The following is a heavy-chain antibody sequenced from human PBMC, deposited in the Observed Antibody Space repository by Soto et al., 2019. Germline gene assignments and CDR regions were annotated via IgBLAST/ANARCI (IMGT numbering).Heavy chain of an antibody. CDR3: ARHFSVDYFDY. CDR1: GGSISSYY. Sequence: SETLSLTCTVSGGSISSYYWSWIRQPPGKGLEWIGYIYYSGSTNYNPSLKSRVTISVDRSKNQFSLKLTSVTAADTAVYYCARHFSVDYFDYWGQGTQVTVSS. V-gene: IGHV4-59*08. J-gene: IGHJ4*02. CDR2: IYYSGST.